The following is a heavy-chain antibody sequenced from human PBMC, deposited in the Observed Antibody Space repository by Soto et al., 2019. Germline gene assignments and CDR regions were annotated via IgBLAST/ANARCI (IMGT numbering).Heavy chain of an antibody. V-gene: IGHV3-23*01. D-gene: IGHD3-10*01. CDR1: GFTFSSYA. CDR3: AKDTTYSYGSGILPSYYGMDV. Sequence: GSLRVAASASGFTFSSYARSWVRQAPGKGLEWVSAISGSGGSTYYADSVKGRFTISRDNSKNTLYLQMNSLRAEDTAVYYCAKDTTYSYGSGILPSYYGMDVWGQGTKVTVSS. J-gene: IGHJ6*02. CDR2: ISGSGGST.